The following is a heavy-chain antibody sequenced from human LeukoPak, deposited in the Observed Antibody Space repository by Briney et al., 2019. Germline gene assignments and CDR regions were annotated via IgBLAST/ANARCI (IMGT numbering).Heavy chain of an antibody. CDR1: GFTFSTCA. CDR2: ISSSGGST. J-gene: IGHJ4*02. D-gene: IGHD4-17*01. CDR3: LKGGGAAVTSTYSLTY. Sequence: PGGSLRLSCSASGFTFSTCAIHWVRQAPGMGLEYVSAISSSGGSTYYADSVKGRFTISRDNSKNTLYLQMSSLRAEDTAVYYCLKGGGAAVTSTYSLTYWGQGTLVTVSS. V-gene: IGHV3-64D*09.